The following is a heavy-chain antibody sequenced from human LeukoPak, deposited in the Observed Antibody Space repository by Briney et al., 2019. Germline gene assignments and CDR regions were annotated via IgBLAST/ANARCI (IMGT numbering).Heavy chain of an antibody. J-gene: IGHJ5*02. Sequence: SETLSLTCTVSGSSISSGGYYWSWIRQHPGKGLEWIGYIYYSGSTYYNPSLKSRVTISVDTSKNQFSLKLSSVTAADTAVYYCAHTRGYCSSTSCYIGGWFDPWGQGTLVTVSS. CDR2: IYYSGST. CDR3: AHTRGYCSSTSCYIGGWFDP. D-gene: IGHD2-2*02. V-gene: IGHV4-31*03. CDR1: GSSISSGGYY.